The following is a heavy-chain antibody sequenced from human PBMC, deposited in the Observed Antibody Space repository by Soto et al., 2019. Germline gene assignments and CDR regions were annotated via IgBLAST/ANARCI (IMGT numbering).Heavy chain of an antibody. CDR2: INAGNGNT. D-gene: IGHD6-13*01. CDR3: ARTRSSSWPMGV. Sequence: ASVKVSCKASGYTFTSYAMHWVRQAPGQRLEWMGWINAGNGNTKYSQKFQARVTITRDTSASTAYMELSSLRSEDTAVYYCARTRSSSWPMGVWGQGTTVTVSS. J-gene: IGHJ6*02. V-gene: IGHV1-3*01. CDR1: GYTFTSYA.